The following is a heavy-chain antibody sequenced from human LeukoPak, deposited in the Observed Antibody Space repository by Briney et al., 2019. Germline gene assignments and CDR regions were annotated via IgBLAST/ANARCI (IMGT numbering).Heavy chain of an antibody. CDR2: IKQDGSEK. J-gene: IGHJ4*02. Sequence: GGSLRLSCAASGFTFSSYGMHWVRQAPGKGLEWVANIKQDGSEKNYVDSVKGRFTISRDNAKNSLYLQMNSLRDDDTAVYYCARALVGTTSWGQGTLVTVSS. V-gene: IGHV3-7*01. CDR1: GFTFSSYG. CDR3: ARALVGTTS. D-gene: IGHD1-26*01.